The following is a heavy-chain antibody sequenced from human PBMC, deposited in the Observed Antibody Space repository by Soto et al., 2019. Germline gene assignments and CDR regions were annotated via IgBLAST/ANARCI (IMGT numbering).Heavy chain of an antibody. CDR2: IFYSGRT. Sequence: PSETLSLTCTVSDDSISSDYYYWTWIRQPPGKALEWIGFIFYSGRTDYNPSLASRLTISVDTSKNIFSLNLNSVTAADTAVYFCARGNYNDYRSSFDFWGQGALVTVCS. V-gene: IGHV4-30-4*01. J-gene: IGHJ4*02. D-gene: IGHD4-17*01. CDR3: ARGNYNDYRSSFDF. CDR1: DDSISSDYYY.